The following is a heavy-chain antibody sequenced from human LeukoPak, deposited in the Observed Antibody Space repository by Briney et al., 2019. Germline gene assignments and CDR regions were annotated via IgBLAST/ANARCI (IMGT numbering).Heavy chain of an antibody. CDR1: GGSISSSNW. Sequence: PSETLSLTCAVSGGSISSSNWWSWVRPPPGKGLEWIGEIYHSGSTNYNPSLKSRVTISVDKSKNQFSLKLSSVTAADTAVYYCASMVRGVIIRRDFDYWGQGTLVTVSS. CDR2: IYHSGST. V-gene: IGHV4-4*02. D-gene: IGHD3-10*01. J-gene: IGHJ4*02. CDR3: ASMVRGVIIRRDFDY.